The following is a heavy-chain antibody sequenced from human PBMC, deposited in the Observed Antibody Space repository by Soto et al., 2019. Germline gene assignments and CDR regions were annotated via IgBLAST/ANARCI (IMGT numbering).Heavy chain of an antibody. CDR2: IDPSDSYT. CDR1: GYSFTSYW. J-gene: IGHJ4*02. Sequence: PGESLKISCKGSGYSFTSYWISWVRQMPGKGLKWMGRIDPSDSYTNYSPSFQGHVTISADKSISTAYLQWSSLKASDTAMYYCARHLLPSQGPYAGGDCYNYWGQGTLVTVSS. D-gene: IGHD2-21*02. CDR3: ARHLLPSQGPYAGGDCYNY. V-gene: IGHV5-10-1*01.